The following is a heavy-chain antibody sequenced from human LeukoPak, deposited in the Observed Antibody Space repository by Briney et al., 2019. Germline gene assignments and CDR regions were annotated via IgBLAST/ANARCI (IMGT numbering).Heavy chain of an antibody. CDR2: ISGSRGGT. Sequence: GGSLRLSCAASGFIFSTYAMSWVRQAPGKGLEWVSTISGSRGGTYYADSVKGRFTISRDNSKNTLDLQMNSLRAEDTAVYYCAKRYSNSWYAAWDYRGQGTLVTVS. V-gene: IGHV3-23*01. CDR3: AKRYSNSWYAAWDY. D-gene: IGHD6-13*01. J-gene: IGHJ4*02. CDR1: GFIFSTYA.